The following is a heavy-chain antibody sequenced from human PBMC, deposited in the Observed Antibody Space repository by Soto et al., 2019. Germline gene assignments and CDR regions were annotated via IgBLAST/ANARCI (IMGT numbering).Heavy chain of an antibody. CDR1: GFTFSSYE. CDR3: AGAAAGTPSFDY. D-gene: IGHD6-13*01. J-gene: IGHJ4*02. Sequence: GSLRLSCAASGFTFSSYEMNWVRQAPGKGLEWVSYISSSGSTIYYADSVKGRFTISRDNAKNSLYLQMNSLRAEDTAVYYCAGAAAGTPSFDYWGQGTLVTVSS. V-gene: IGHV3-48*03. CDR2: ISSSGSTI.